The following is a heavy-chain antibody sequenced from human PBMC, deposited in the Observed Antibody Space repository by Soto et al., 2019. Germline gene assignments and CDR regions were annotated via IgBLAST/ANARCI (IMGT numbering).Heavy chain of an antibody. CDR1: GFTFSSYW. CDR3: AGDSLTTVGVLDY. Sequence: GGSLRLSCAASGFTFSSYWMSWVRQAPGKGLEWVANIKQDGSEKYYVDSVKGRFTISRDNAKNSLYLQMNSLRAEDTAVFYCAGDSLTTVGVLDYGGQGTLGTVSS. V-gene: IGHV3-7*01. J-gene: IGHJ4*02. CDR2: IKQDGSEK. D-gene: IGHD4-4*01.